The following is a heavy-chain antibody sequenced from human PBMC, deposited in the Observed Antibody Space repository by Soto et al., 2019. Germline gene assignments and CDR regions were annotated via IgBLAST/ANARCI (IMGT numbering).Heavy chain of an antibody. V-gene: IGHV3-73*01. J-gene: IGHJ6*03. Sequence: GGSLRLSCAASGFTFSDSAMHWIRQAYGKGLEWVGRIRSKPNNYATAYGASVEGRLTISRDDSKNTAYLQMNSLNTEDTAVYYCSRQASDFWSGKPQYYMDVWGKGTTVTVSS. CDR2: IRSKPNNYAT. CDR1: GFTFSDSA. D-gene: IGHD3-3*01. CDR3: SRQASDFWSGKPQYYMDV.